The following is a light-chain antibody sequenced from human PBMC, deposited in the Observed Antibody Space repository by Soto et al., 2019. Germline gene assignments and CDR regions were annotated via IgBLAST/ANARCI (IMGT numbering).Light chain of an antibody. Sequence: EIVMTQSPATLSVSPGERATLSCRASQSVSSNLAWYQQKPGQAPRLLIYGASTRATGIPARFSGSGSGTEFTLTISSLQYEDFAVYYCQQYNNWPPWTFGQGTQVDIK. CDR3: QQYNNWPPWT. V-gene: IGKV3-15*01. CDR2: GAS. J-gene: IGKJ1*01. CDR1: QSVSSN.